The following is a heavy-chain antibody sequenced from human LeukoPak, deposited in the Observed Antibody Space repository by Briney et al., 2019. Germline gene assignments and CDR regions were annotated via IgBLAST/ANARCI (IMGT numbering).Heavy chain of an antibody. CDR1: GFTFSDHY. Sequence: GKSLRLSCAASGFTFSDHYMDWVRQAPGKGLEWVARIKNKANSYSTEYAASVKGRFTISRDDSKNSLYLQMNSLKTEDTAVYYCARAAYTHGMDVWGQGTTVTVSS. J-gene: IGHJ6*02. CDR3: ARAAYTHGMDV. D-gene: IGHD4-11*01. CDR2: IKNKANSYST. V-gene: IGHV3-72*01.